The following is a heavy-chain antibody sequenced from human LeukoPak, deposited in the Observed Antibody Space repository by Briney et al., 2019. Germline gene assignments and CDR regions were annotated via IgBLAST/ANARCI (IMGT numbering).Heavy chain of an antibody. Sequence: SETLSLTCTVSGGSISSYYWSWIRQPAGKGLEWIGRIYTSGSTNYNPSLKSRVTMSVDTSKNQFSLKLSSVTAADTAVYYCARETDSSGYYPRVDYWGQGTLVTVSS. D-gene: IGHD3-22*01. V-gene: IGHV4-4*07. J-gene: IGHJ4*02. CDR1: GGSISSYY. CDR2: IYTSGST. CDR3: ARETDSSGYYPRVDY.